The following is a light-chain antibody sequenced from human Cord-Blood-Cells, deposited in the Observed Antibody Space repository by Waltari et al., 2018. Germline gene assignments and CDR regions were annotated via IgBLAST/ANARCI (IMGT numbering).Light chain of an antibody. CDR3: QQLNSYPFT. Sequence: DIQLTQSPSFLSASVGDRVTITCRASQGIRSYLAWYQQKPGKAPKLLIYAASTLQSGVPSRFSGSGSGTEFTLTISSLQPEDFATYDCQQLNSYPFTFGGGTKVEIK. CDR1: QGIRSY. J-gene: IGKJ4*01. V-gene: IGKV1-9*01. CDR2: AAS.